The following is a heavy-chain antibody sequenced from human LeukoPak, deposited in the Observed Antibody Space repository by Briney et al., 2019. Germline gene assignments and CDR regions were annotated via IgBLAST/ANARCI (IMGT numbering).Heavy chain of an antibody. CDR2: INPNSGGT. D-gene: IGHD6-13*01. Sequence: ASVKVSCKASGYTFRSYTINWVRQAPGQGLEWMGWINPNSGGTNYAQKFQGRVTMTRDTSISTAYMELSRLRSDDTAVYYCAHFSSSWYSTGDYWGQGTLVTVSS. V-gene: IGHV1-2*02. J-gene: IGHJ4*02. CDR3: AHFSSSWYSTGDY. CDR1: GYTFRSYT.